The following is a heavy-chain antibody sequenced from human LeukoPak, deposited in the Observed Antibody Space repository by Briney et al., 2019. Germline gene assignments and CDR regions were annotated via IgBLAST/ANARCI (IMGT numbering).Heavy chain of an antibody. CDR2: IYYSGST. CDR1: GGSISSSSYY. CDR3: ARLLLTGDYYDSMIDP. V-gene: IGHV4-39*01. Sequence: ETLSLTCTVSGGSISSSSYYWGWVRQPPGKGLEWIGSIYYSGSTYYNPSLKSRVTVSVDTSKNQFSLKLSSVAAADTAVYYCARLLLTGDYYDSMIDPWGQGTLVTVSS. D-gene: IGHD3-22*01. J-gene: IGHJ5*02.